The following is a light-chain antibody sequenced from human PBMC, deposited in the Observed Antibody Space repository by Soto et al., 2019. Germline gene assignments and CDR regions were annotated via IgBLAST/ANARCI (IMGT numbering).Light chain of an antibody. J-gene: IGKJ2*01. CDR2: WAS. CDR1: QTVLYSSNNKNY. Sequence: DIVMTQSPDSLSVSLGERATINFKSSQTVLYSSNNKNYLAWYQQKPGQPPTLLIYWASTRESGVPDRFSGSGSGTDFTLTISRLEPEDFVVYYCQQYSSLPHTFGQGTKVDIK. CDR3: QQYSSLPHT. V-gene: IGKV4-1*01.